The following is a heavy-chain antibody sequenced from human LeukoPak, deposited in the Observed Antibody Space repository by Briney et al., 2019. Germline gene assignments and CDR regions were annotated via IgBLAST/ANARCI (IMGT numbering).Heavy chain of an antibody. J-gene: IGHJ4*02. CDR3: ARSDHLQMSYDY. D-gene: IGHD1-26*01. Sequence: ASVKVFCKASGYTFTGYYMHWVRQAPGQGLEWMGWINPNSGGTNYAQKFQDRVTMTRDTSITTAYMELSRLTSDDTAVYYCARSDHLQMSYDYWGQGTLVTVSS. CDR1: GYTFTGYY. CDR2: INPNSGGT. V-gene: IGHV1-2*02.